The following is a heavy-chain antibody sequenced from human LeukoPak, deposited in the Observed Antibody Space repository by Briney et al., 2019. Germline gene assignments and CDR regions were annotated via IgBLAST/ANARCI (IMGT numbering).Heavy chain of an antibody. V-gene: IGHV4-39*01. CDR2: MYYSGST. J-gene: IGHJ4*02. Sequence: SETLSLTCTVSGGSISSSSYYWGWIRQPPGKGLEWIGSMYYSGSTYYNPSLKSRVTISVDTSKNQFSLELSSVTAADTAVYYCARRGGYDILTGYSPFDYWGQGTLVTVSS. CDR1: GGSISSSSYY. CDR3: ARRGGYDILTGYSPFDY. D-gene: IGHD3-9*01.